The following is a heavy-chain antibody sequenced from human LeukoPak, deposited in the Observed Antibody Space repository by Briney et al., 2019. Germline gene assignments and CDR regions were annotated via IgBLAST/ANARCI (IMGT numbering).Heavy chain of an antibody. Sequence: GGSLRLSCAASGFTFSSYAMSWVRQVPGEGLDWVSGIRSSGAGTYYADSVKGRFTVSRDNSMNTLYLQMNSLTAEDTALHYCSKGAVGAPNSLSYWGQGTLVTVSS. CDR1: GFTFSSYA. CDR2: IRSSGAGT. V-gene: IGHV3-23*01. CDR3: SKGAVGAPNSLSY. D-gene: IGHD1-26*01. J-gene: IGHJ4*02.